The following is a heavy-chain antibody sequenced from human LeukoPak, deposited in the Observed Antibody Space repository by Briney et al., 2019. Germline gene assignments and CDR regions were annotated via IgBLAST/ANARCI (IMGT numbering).Heavy chain of an antibody. J-gene: IGHJ4*02. CDR1: GYSISSGYY. V-gene: IGHV4-38-2*02. CDR2: IYHSGST. D-gene: IGHD3-3*01. Sequence: PSETLSLTCTVSGYSISSGYYWGWIRQPPGKGLEWIGSIYHSGSTYYNPSLKSRVTISVDTSKNQFSLKLSSVTAADTAVYYCASSNYDFWSGNSADYWGQGTLATVSS. CDR3: ASSNYDFWSGNSADY.